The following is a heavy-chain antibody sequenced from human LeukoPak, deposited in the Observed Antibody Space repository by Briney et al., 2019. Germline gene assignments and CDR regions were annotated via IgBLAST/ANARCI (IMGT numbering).Heavy chain of an antibody. Sequence: GGSLRLSWAASGFTFSSYTMSWVSQAPGKGLGWVSTITTSDGNTYYADSVKGRFTVSRDNSKNTLFLQMNSLRAEDTAVYYCAKDGGLWVSAHWGDSWGRGTLVTVSS. J-gene: IGHJ4*02. V-gene: IGHV3-23*01. CDR2: ITTSDGNT. D-gene: IGHD7-27*01. CDR3: AKDGGLWVSAHWGDS. CDR1: GFTFSSYT.